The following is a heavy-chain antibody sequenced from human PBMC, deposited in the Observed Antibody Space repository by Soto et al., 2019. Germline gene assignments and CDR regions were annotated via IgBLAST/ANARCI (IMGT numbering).Heavy chain of an antibody. CDR3: ARDSYYYGMDV. CDR2: IYSGGST. CDR1: GFTVSSNY. J-gene: IGHJ6*02. V-gene: IGHV3-53*01. Sequence: PVGSLRLSCAASGFTVSSNYMSWVRQAPGKGLEWVSVIYSGGSTYYADSVKGRFTISRDNSKNTLYLQMNSLRAEDTAVYYCARDSYYYGMDVWGQGTTVTVSS.